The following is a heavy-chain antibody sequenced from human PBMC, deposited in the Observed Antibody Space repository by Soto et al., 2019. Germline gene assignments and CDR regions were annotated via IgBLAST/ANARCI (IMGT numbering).Heavy chain of an antibody. D-gene: IGHD2-15*01. CDR3: VRTSVVVAAATREDY. CDR1: GFTFSSYW. V-gene: IGHV3-74*01. Sequence: EVQLVESGGGLVQPGGSLRLSCAASGFTFSSYWMHWVRQAPGKGLVWVSRINSDGSSTSYADSLKGRFTISRDNAKNTLYLQMNTLRSEDTAVYYCVRTSVVVAAATREDYWGQGTLVTDSS. CDR2: INSDGSST. J-gene: IGHJ4*02.